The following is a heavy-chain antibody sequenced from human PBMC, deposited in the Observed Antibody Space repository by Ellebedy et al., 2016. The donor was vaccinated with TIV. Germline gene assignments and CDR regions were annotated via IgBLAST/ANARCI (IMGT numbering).Heavy chain of an antibody. D-gene: IGHD2-21*01. CDR3: YSGGY. Sequence: GGSLRLSXAASGFYFGDYWMSWIRQAPGKGLEWVSSISSSSSYIYYADSVKGRFTISRDNAKNSLYLQMNSLRAEDTAVYYCYSGGYWGQGTLVTVSS. CDR1: GFYFGDYW. J-gene: IGHJ4*02. V-gene: IGHV3-21*01. CDR2: ISSSSSYI.